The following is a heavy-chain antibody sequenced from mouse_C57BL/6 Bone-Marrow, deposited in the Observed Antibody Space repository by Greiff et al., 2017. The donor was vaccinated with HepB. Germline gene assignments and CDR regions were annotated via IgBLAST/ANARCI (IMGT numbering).Heavy chain of an antibody. CDR3: ARSHPYYSNYAGYAMDY. CDR2: INPNYGTT. CDR1: GYSFTDYN. V-gene: IGHV1-39*01. D-gene: IGHD2-5*01. Sequence: SGPELVKPGASVKISCKASGYSFTDYNMNWVKQSNGKSLEWIGVINPNYGTTSYNQKFKGKATLTVDQSSSTAYMQLNSLTSEDSAVYYCARSHPYYSNYAGYAMDYWGQGTSVTVSS. J-gene: IGHJ4*01.